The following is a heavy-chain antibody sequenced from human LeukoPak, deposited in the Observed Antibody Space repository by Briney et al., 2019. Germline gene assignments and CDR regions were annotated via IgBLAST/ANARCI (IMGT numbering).Heavy chain of an antibody. J-gene: IGHJ4*02. CDR1: GFSLSTSGVG. Sequence: SAPTLVTPTQTLTLSCTFPGFSLSTSGVGVGWIRQPPGKALEWLALLYWDDDKRYSPSLKSRLTITKDTSKNQVVLTMTNMDPVDTATYYCAHRLVGYYYDSSGYYTREYWGQGTLVTVSS. D-gene: IGHD3-22*01. V-gene: IGHV2-5*02. CDR2: LYWDDDK. CDR3: AHRLVGYYYDSSGYYTREY.